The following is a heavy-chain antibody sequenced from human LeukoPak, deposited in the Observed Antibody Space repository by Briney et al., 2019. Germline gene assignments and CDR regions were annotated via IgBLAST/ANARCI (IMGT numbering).Heavy chain of an antibody. D-gene: IGHD2-2*01. V-gene: IGHV4-39*01. CDR1: GGSISSSSYH. Sequence: SETLSLTCTVSGGSISSSSYHWGWIRQSPGEGLQWITSMSYSGATYYNPSLKSRVTISVDTSKNQFSLKLSSVTAADTAVYYCARQLGYCSSTSCYADKVDYWGQGTLVTVSS. CDR2: MSYSGAT. J-gene: IGHJ4*02. CDR3: ARQLGYCSSTSCYADKVDY.